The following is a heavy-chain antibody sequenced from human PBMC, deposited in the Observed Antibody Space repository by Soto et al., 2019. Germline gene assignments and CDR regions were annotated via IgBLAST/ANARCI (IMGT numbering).Heavy chain of an antibody. J-gene: IGHJ4*02. CDR2: VNPSGGHT. D-gene: IGHD2-21*02. CDR3: ARGGHVVVVTAALDF. V-gene: IGHV1-46*01. Sequence: QVQLVQSGAQVKKPGASVKVSCKASGDTFTDYYIHWVRQAPGQGLEWMGTVNPSGGHTTYAQHFLGRMTMTRDTSTSTLYMELTSLTSEDTAVYYCARGGHVVVVTAALDFWGQGTLVTVSS. CDR1: GDTFTDYY.